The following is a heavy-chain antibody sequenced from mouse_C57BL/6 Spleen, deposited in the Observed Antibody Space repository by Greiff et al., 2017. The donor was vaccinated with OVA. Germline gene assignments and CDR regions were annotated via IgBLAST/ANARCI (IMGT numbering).Heavy chain of an antibody. D-gene: IGHD2-3*01. CDR1: GYTFTSYW. Sequence: QVQLQQPGAELVKPGASVKLSCKASGYTFTSYWMHWVKQRPGQGLEWIGMIHPNSGSTNYNEKFKSKATLTVDKSSSTAYMQLSSLTSEDSAVYYCARNEGYPGWYFDVWGTGTTVTVSS. J-gene: IGHJ1*03. CDR3: ARNEGYPGWYFDV. CDR2: IHPNSGST. V-gene: IGHV1-64*01.